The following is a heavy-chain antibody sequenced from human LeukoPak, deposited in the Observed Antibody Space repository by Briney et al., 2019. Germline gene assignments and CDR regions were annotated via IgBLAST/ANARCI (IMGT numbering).Heavy chain of an antibody. CDR3: ARDSSNYYDSSGYYYDYYYMDV. CDR2: IYSGGST. CDR1: GFTVSSNY. Sequence: PGGSLRLSCAASGFTVSSNYMSWVRQAPGKGLEWVSVIYSGGSTYYADSVKGRFTISRDNSKNTVYLQMNSLRAEDTAVYYCARDSSNYYDSSGYYYDYYYMDVWGKGTTVTVSS. D-gene: IGHD3-22*01. V-gene: IGHV3-53*01. J-gene: IGHJ6*03.